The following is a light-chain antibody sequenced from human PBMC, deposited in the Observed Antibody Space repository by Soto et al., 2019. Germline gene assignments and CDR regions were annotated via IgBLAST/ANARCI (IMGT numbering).Light chain of an antibody. V-gene: IGLV2-23*01. CDR3: CSWSSTAASVV. Sequence: QSALTQPAAVSGSPGQSITISCTGASIDVGPYNLVSWYQHLPGRAPQLLIYEATKRPSGVSGRFSGSKSGNMASLTISGLQAEDEADYYCCSWSSTAASVVFGGGTQLTVL. J-gene: IGLJ2*01. CDR1: SIDVGPYNL. CDR2: EAT.